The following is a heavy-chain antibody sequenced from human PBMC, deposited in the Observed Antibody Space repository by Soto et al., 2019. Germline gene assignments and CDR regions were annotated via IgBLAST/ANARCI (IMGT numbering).Heavy chain of an antibody. J-gene: IGHJ4*02. CDR2: INGGGGGT. D-gene: IGHD3-10*01. CDR1: GFTFNNYV. V-gene: IGHV3-23*01. CDR3: AKDRRAGGADY. Sequence: EVQILESGGGLVQPGGSLRLSCAASGFTFNNYVMTWFRQAPGRGLEWVSSINGGGGGTYYADSVKGRFTISRDNSMDTLYLQMNSLGVEDTAVYYCAKDRRAGGADYWGQGTLVTVSS.